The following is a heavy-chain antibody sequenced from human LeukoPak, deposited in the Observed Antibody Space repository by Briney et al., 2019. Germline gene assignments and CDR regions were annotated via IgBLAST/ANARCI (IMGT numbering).Heavy chain of an antibody. CDR1: GYTFTSYG. D-gene: IGHD3-22*01. CDR2: ISAYNGNT. CDR3: ARDPRYYYDSSAYHGLDY. Sequence: ASVKVSCKASGYTFTSYGISWVRQAPGQGLEWMGWISAYNGNTNYAQKLQGRVTMTTDTSTSTAFMELRSLRSDDTAVYYCARDPRYYYDSSAYHGLDYWGQGTLVTVSS. J-gene: IGHJ4*02. V-gene: IGHV1-18*01.